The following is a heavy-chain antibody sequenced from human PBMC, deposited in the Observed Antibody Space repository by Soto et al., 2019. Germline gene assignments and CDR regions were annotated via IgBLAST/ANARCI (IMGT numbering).Heavy chain of an antibody. CDR1: GGSFSGYY. CDR2: INHSGSI. Sequence: QVQLQQWGAGLLKPSETLSLTCAVYGGSFSGYYWSWIRQPPGKGLEWIGEINHSGSITYNPSLKSRVTISVDTSKNQFSLKLSSVTAADTAVYYCGRGLRFLEWLSPFDPWGQGTLVTVSS. CDR3: GRGLRFLEWLSPFDP. D-gene: IGHD3-3*01. J-gene: IGHJ5*02. V-gene: IGHV4-34*01.